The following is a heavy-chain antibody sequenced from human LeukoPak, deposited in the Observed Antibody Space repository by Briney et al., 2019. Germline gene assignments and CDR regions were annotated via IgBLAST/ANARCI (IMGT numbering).Heavy chain of an antibody. CDR3: ASLGSGGGGSYYWDAFDI. D-gene: IGHD1-26*01. J-gene: IGHJ3*02. V-gene: IGHV4-61*05. CDR2: IYYSGST. CDR1: GGSISSNNYY. Sequence: NPSETLSLTCTVSGGSISSNNYYWGWIRQPPGEGLEWIGYIYYSGSTNYNPSLKSRVTISVDTSKNQFSLKLSSVTAADTAVYYCASLGSGGGGSYYWDAFDIWGQGTMVTVSS.